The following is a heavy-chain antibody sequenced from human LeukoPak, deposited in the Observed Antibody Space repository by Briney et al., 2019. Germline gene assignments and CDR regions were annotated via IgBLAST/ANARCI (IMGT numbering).Heavy chain of an antibody. D-gene: IGHD6-6*01. V-gene: IGHV4-59*01. CDR1: GGFISSYY. Sequence: SETLSLTCTACGGFISSYYRSWIRPPPGEGLEWIGFNYYSGSTNYNPYLKSRVTISVDTSNNQVSLKLSSVTAADTAVYYCARGGIAARPFYYYYYMDVWGKGTTVTVSS. CDR2: NYYSGST. CDR3: ARGGIAARPFYYYYYMDV. J-gene: IGHJ6*03.